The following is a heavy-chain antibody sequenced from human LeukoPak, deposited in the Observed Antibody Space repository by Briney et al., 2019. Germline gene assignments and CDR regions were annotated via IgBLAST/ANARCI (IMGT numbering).Heavy chain of an antibody. Sequence: PSETLSLTCTVSGGSISSSSYYWGWIRQPPGKGLEWIGSIYYSGSTYYNPSLKSRVTISVDTSKNQFSLKLSSVTAADTAVYYCARARGGLEAFDIWGQGTMVTVSS. CDR1: GGSISSSSYY. J-gene: IGHJ3*02. CDR3: ARARGGLEAFDI. D-gene: IGHD3-16*01. V-gene: IGHV4-39*07. CDR2: IYYSGST.